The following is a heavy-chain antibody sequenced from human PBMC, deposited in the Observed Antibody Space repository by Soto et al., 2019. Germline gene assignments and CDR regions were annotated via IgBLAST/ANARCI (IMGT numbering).Heavy chain of an antibody. D-gene: IGHD3-22*01. CDR3: ARDWDSSGYFWFDP. Sequence: EVQLVESGGALVQTGGSLRLSCAASGFVFSSFSMNWVRQSPGQGLEWVAYVSGGGNTIYYADSVKGRFTISRDNAKNSLYLQMNILRAEDTAVYYCARDWDSSGYFWFDPWGQGTLVTVSS. CDR1: GFVFSSFS. V-gene: IGHV3-48*04. CDR2: VSGGGNTI. J-gene: IGHJ5*02.